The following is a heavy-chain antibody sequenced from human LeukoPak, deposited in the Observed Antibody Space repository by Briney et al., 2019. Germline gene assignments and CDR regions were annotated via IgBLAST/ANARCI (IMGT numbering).Heavy chain of an antibody. V-gene: IGHV3-9*01. D-gene: IGHD6-13*01. Sequence: GGSLRLSCAASGFTFDDYAMHWVRHAPGKGLEWVSGISWNSGSIGYADSMKGRFTISRDNAKNSLYLQMNSLRAEDTALYYCAKGVMYSSSWYDYWGQGTLVTVSS. CDR2: ISWNSGSI. CDR1: GFTFDDYA. J-gene: IGHJ4*02. CDR3: AKGVMYSSSWYDY.